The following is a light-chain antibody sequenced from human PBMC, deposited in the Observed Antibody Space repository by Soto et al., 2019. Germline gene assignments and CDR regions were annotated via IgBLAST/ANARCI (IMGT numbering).Light chain of an antibody. CDR1: SSDIGGYNS. J-gene: IGLJ3*02. CDR3: SSSAGPNSFVL. Sequence: QSALTQPPSASGSPGQSVTISCTGTSSDIGGYNSVSWYQQHPGKAPKLMIYEVNKRPLGVPERFSGSKSGNTASLTVSGLQADDEADYSCSSSAGPNSFVLFGGGTKLTVL. V-gene: IGLV2-8*01. CDR2: EVN.